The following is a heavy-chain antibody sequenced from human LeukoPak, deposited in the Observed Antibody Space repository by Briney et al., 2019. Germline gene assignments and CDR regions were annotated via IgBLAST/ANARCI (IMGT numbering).Heavy chain of an antibody. J-gene: IGHJ4*02. CDR1: GYSISSGYY. Sequence: PSETLSLTCTVSGYSISSGYYWGWIRQPPGKGPEWIGNMYHSGTAHYNPSLKSRVTISIDTSKNQFSLRLSSVTAADTAVHYCARYYGSGSFDQWGQGTLVTVSS. CDR2: MYHSGTA. D-gene: IGHD3-10*01. CDR3: ARYYGSGSFDQ. V-gene: IGHV4-38-2*02.